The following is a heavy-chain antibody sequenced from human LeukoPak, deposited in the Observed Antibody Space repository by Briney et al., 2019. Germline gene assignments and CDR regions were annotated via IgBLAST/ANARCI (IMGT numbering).Heavy chain of an antibody. D-gene: IGHD3-16*02. V-gene: IGHV3-23*01. CDR2: ISGSGGNT. CDR3: AKTVSGSHSYQGGDY. CDR1: GFTFSSYA. Sequence: GGSLRLSCAASGFTFSSYAMSWVRQAPGKGLEWDSAISGSGGNTYYADSVKGRFTMSRDNSKNTLYLQMNSLRAEDTAVYFCAKTVSGSHSYQGGDYWGQGTLVTVST. J-gene: IGHJ4*02.